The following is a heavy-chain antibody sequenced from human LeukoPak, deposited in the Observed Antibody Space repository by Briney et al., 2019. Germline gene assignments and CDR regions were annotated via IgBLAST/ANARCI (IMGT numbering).Heavy chain of an antibody. Sequence: GRSLRLSCAASGFTFSSYAMHWVRQAPGKGLEWVAVISCDGSNKYYADSVKGRFTISRDNSKNTLYLQMNSLRAEDTAVYYCARDPGYSSSGGDYWGQGTLVTVSS. CDR3: ARDPGYSSSGGDY. V-gene: IGHV3-30-3*01. D-gene: IGHD6-13*01. J-gene: IGHJ4*02. CDR1: GFTFSSYA. CDR2: ISCDGSNK.